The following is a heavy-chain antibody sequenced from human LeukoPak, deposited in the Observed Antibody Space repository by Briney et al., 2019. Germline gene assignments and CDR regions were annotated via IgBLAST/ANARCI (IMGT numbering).Heavy chain of an antibody. V-gene: IGHV3-48*01. Sequence: PGGSLRLSCAASGFTFSSYSMNWVRQAPGKGLEWVSYISSSSSTIYYADSVKGRLTISRDNAKNSLYLQMNSLRVEDTAVYYCARDPGYCSSTSCYNVYWGQGTLVTVSS. CDR1: GFTFSSYS. J-gene: IGHJ4*02. CDR3: ARDPGYCSSTSCYNVY. D-gene: IGHD2-2*02. CDR2: ISSSSSTI.